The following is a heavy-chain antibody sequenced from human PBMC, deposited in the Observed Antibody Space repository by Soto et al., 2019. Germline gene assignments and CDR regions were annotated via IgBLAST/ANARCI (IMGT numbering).Heavy chain of an antibody. CDR3: ARGIEGWYQGRSYYGMEV. CDR2: IYDSGST. CDR1: GGSVSSGSYY. V-gene: IGHV4-61*03. J-gene: IGHJ6*02. Sequence: QVQLQESGPGLVKHSETLSITCTVSGGSVSSGSYYWSWIRQPPGKVLEWIGYIYDSGSTNYNPSLKSRLTLSVDTSKNHFSLKLSSVTAADTAVYYCARGIEGWYQGRSYYGMEVWGQGTTVTVSS. D-gene: IGHD6-19*01.